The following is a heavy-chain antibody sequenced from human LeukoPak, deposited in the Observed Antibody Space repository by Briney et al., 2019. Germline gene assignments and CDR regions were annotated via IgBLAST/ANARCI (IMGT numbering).Heavy chain of an antibody. V-gene: IGHV5-51*01. CDR1: GYTFTNYW. D-gene: IGHD3-10*01. J-gene: IGHJ4*02. CDR2: IYPGDSDT. CDR3: ARRWYFGSEKYYAFDY. Sequence: PGESLKISCQASGYTFTNYWIGWVRQMPGKGLEWMGIIYPGDSDTRYSPSFQGQVTISADKSISAAYLQWNSLKASDTAIYYLARRWYFGSEKYYAFDYWGQGTLVTVSS.